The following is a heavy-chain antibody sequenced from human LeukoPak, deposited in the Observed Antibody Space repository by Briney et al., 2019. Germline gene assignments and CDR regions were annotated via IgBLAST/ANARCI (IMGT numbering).Heavy chain of an antibody. CDR2: ISWNSGSI. CDR3: AKDYGSGSGFDY. V-gene: IGHV3-9*01. CDR1: GFTFDDYA. J-gene: IGHJ4*02. Sequence: GGSLRLSCAASGFTFDDYAMHWVRQAPGKGLEWVSGISWNSGSIGYADSVKGRFTISRDNAKNSLYLQMNSLRAEDTALYYCAKDYGSGSGFDYWGQGTLVTVSS. D-gene: IGHD3-10*01.